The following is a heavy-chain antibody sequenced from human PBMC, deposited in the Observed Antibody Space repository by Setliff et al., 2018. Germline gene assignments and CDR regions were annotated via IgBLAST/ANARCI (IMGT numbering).Heavy chain of an antibody. CDR2: IRYDGGNK. J-gene: IGHJ4*02. Sequence: GGSLRLSCAASGFTFSSYGMHWVRQAPGKGLEWVAFIRYDGGNKYYADSVKGRFTISRDNSKNTLYLQMNSLRAEDTAVYYCAKGYGAIDYWGQGTLVTVSS. V-gene: IGHV3-30*02. D-gene: IGHD4-17*01. CDR3: AKGYGAIDY. CDR1: GFTFSSYG.